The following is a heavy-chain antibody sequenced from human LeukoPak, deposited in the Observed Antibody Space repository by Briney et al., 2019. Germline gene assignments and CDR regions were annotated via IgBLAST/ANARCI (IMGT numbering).Heavy chain of an antibody. CDR3: AKDLGNSFDY. Sequence: GSLRLSCAAAGFTFSGYGMHWVRQAPGKGLEWVAFIQYDGSDKYYADSVKGRFTISRDNSKNTLYLQMNSLRAEDTAVYYCAKDLGNSFDYWGQGTLVTVSS. J-gene: IGHJ4*02. CDR1: GFTFSGYG. V-gene: IGHV3-30*02. D-gene: IGHD4-23*01. CDR2: IQYDGSDK.